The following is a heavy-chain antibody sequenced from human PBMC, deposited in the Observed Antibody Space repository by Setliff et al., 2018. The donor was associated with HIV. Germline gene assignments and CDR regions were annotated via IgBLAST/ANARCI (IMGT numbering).Heavy chain of an antibody. CDR3: AKGVKWLDP. D-gene: IGHD3-16*01. CDR2: INTDGSTI. J-gene: IGHJ5*02. CDR1: GFTFRNYW. V-gene: IGHV3-74*01. Sequence: GSLRLSCAASGFTFRNYWMHWVRQAPGKGLVWVSRINTDGSTITYADSVKDRFTISRDNAKNTLFLQMNGLRPEDTAVYYCAKGVKWLDPWGQGTLVTVSS.